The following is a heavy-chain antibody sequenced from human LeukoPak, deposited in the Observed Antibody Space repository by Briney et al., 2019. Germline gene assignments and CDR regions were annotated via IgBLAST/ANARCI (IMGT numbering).Heavy chain of an antibody. V-gene: IGHV4-4*07. CDR2: IYTSGST. Sequence: SETLSLTCTVSGGSISSYYWSWIRQPAGKGLEWIGRIYTSGSTNYNPSLKSRVTMSVDTSKNQFSLKLSSVTAADTAVYYCARDRGGYYYGDDAFDIWGQGTMVTVSS. D-gene: IGHD3-22*01. CDR3: ARDRGGYYYGDDAFDI. CDR1: GGSISSYY. J-gene: IGHJ3*02.